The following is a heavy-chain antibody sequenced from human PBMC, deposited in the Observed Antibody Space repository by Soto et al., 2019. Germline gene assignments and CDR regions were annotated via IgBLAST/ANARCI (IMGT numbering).Heavy chain of an antibody. J-gene: IGHJ4*02. CDR2: IYPADSDT. D-gene: IGHD4-4*01. Sequence: GASLKISCKGSGYSFTNYWIGWVRQMPGKGLEWMGIIYPADSDTRYRPSFQGQVTISADKSISTAYLQWSSLKASDTAMYYCARQRTTVTTGYFDYWGQGTLVTVSS. V-gene: IGHV5-51*01. CDR3: ARQRTTVTTGYFDY. CDR1: GYSFTNYW.